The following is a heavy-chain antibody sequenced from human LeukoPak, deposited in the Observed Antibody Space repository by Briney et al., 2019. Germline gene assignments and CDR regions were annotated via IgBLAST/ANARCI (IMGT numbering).Heavy chain of an antibody. CDR2: ISGSGGST. CDR1: GFTFSSYA. CDR3: AKETYSSGWLVGYFDY. D-gene: IGHD6-19*01. J-gene: IGHJ4*02. Sequence: QSGGSLRLSCAASGFTFSSYAMSWVRQAPGKGLEWVSAISGSGGSTYYADSVKGRFTISRDNSKNTLYLQMNSLRAEDTAVYYCAKETYSSGWLVGYFDYWGQGALVTVSS. V-gene: IGHV3-23*01.